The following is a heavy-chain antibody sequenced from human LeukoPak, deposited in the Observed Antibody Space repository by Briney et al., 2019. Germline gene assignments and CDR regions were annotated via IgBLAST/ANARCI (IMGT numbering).Heavy chain of an antibody. V-gene: IGHV1-69*06. Sequence: SVKVSCTTSGGTFTNYAFSWVRQAPGQGLEWMGRVIPIFGTSNYAQNFQDRHTITADKSTSTAYMELSSLTSEDTAVYFCAMGITIFGVIKQPTWGQGTLVTVSS. CDR3: AMGITIFGVIKQPT. CDR1: GGTFTNYA. J-gene: IGHJ5*02. D-gene: IGHD3-3*01. CDR2: VIPIFGTS.